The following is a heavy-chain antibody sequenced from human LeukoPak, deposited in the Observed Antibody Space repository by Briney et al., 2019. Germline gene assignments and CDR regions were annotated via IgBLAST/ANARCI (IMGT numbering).Heavy chain of an antibody. V-gene: IGHV3-7*03. D-gene: IGHD6-19*01. CDR2: IKQDGSER. CDR3: ARTQGVAGVWYYFDY. J-gene: IGHJ4*02. Sequence: GGSLRLSCAASGFTFTSYWMSWVRQAPGKGLEWVANIKQDGSERYYVDSVKGRFIISRDNAKNSLYLQMNSLRAEDTAVYYCARTQGVAGVWYYFDYWGQGTLVTVSS. CDR1: GFTFTSYW.